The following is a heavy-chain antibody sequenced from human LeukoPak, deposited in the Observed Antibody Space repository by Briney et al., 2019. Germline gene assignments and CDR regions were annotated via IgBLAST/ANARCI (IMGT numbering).Heavy chain of an antibody. CDR1: GYTFNEYY. D-gene: IGHD3-10*01. CDR2: IDPYSGGT. J-gene: IGHJ4*02. Sequence: GASVKVSYKASGYTFNEYYMHWMREAPGQGLEWMGWIDPYSGGTNYAQKFQGRVTMTRDTSISTAYMELSRLNSDDTAEYYCARGNYYGSGPLFDAWGQGTLVSVSS. CDR3: ARGNYYGSGPLFDA. V-gene: IGHV1-2*02.